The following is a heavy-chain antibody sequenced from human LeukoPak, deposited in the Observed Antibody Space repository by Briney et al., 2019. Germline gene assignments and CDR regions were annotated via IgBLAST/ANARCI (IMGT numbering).Heavy chain of an antibody. Sequence: PGGSLRLCCAAYGCNFSSYSMYWVRQASGLGLEWVSSISSSSSFRYYADSVKGRFTISRDNAKNSLYLQINSVRAEDTAVYYCTRESSGFFYWGQGTLVTVSS. V-gene: IGHV3-21*01. CDR1: GCNFSSYS. CDR2: ISSSSSFR. D-gene: IGHD3-22*01. J-gene: IGHJ4*02. CDR3: TRESSGFFY.